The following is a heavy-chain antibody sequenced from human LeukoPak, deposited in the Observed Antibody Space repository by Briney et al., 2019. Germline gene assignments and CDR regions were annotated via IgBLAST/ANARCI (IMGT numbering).Heavy chain of an antibody. CDR3: ARGVGYYYYYYMDV. V-gene: IGHV1-18*01. CDR2: ISAYNGNT. D-gene: IGHD1-26*01. J-gene: IGHJ6*03. Sequence: GASVKVSCKASGYTFTSHGISWVRQAPGQGLEWMGWISAYNGNTNYAQKLQGRVTMTTDTSTSTAYMELRSLRSDDTAVYYCARGVGYYYYYYMDVWGKGTTVTVSS. CDR1: GYTFTSHG.